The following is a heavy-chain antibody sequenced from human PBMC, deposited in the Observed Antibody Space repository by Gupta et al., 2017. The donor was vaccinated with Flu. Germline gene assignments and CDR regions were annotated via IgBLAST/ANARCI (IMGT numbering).Heavy chain of an antibody. Sequence: QVQLQQSGPGLVRPSQTRPLPCALSGDSVSSKITAWNWIKQSPSRGLEWLGRTYYRSNWDSDYAVAVKSRITINPDTSKNQFSLHLNSMNPEDTAVYYCALSGYDSGTHNWFDTWGQGTLVIVSS. CDR1: GDSVSSKITA. CDR2: TYYRSNWDS. D-gene: IGHD5-12*01. V-gene: IGHV6-1*01. J-gene: IGHJ5*02. CDR3: ALSGYDSGTHNWFDT.